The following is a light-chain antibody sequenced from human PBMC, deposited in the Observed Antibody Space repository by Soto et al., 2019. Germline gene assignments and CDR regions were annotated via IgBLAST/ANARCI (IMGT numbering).Light chain of an antibody. V-gene: IGKV3-20*01. CDR1: QSVSSSY. CDR2: GAS. CDR3: QQYGSSPT. J-gene: IGKJ5*01. Sequence: EIVLTQSPGTLSLPPGEGATLSCRASQSVSSSYLAWYQQKPGQAPRLLIYGASSRATGIPDRFSGSGSGTDFTLTISRLEPEDFAVYYCQQYGSSPTFGQGTRLEIK.